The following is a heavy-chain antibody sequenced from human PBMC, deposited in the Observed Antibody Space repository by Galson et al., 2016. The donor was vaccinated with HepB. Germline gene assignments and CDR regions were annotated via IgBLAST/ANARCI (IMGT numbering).Heavy chain of an antibody. CDR2: INASGGST. V-gene: IGHV1-46*01. CDR1: GYTYSNYY. D-gene: IGHD3-9*01. Sequence: SVKVSCKASGYTYSNYYMHWVRQAPGQGLEWVGLINASGGSTNYAQKFQGRVTMTRDTSTSTVSMELSSLRSEDTAVYLCASDSSSVPRYFDWSSQDFQYWGQRTLITVSS. J-gene: IGHJ1*01. CDR3: ASDSSSVPRYFDWSSQDFQY.